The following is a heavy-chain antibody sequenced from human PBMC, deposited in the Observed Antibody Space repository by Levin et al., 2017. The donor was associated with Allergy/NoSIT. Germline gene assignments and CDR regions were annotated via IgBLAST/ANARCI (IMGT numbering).Heavy chain of an antibody. J-gene: IGHJ5*02. CDR1: GGSFSGSY. CDR3: ARGLGYCSSTSCRSLVFDP. Sequence: SQTLSLTCAVYGGSFSGSYWSWIRQPPGKGLEWIGEINHSGSTNYNPSLKSRVTISVDTSKNQFSLKLSSVTAADTAVYYCARGLGYCSSTSCRSLVFDPWGQGTLVTVSS. V-gene: IGHV4-34*01. CDR2: INHSGST. D-gene: IGHD2-2*01.